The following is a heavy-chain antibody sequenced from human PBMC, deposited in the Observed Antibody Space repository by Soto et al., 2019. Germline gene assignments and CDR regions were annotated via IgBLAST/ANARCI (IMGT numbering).Heavy chain of an antibody. J-gene: IGHJ4*02. CDR3: ARAAYYYDSSGYPFDY. Sequence: ASVKVSCKASGYTFTSYAMHWVRQAPGQRLEWMGWINAGNGNTKYSQKFQGRVTITRDTSASTAYMELSSLRSDDTAVYYCARAAYYYDSSGYPFDYWGQGTLVTVSS. CDR1: GYTFTSYA. D-gene: IGHD3-22*01. V-gene: IGHV1-3*01. CDR2: INAGNGNT.